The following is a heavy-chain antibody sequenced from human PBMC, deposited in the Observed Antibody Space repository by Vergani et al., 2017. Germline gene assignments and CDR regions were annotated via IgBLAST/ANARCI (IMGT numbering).Heavy chain of an antibody. CDR2: ISYDGSNK. V-gene: IGHV3-30-3*01. J-gene: IGHJ3*02. D-gene: IGHD6-13*01. Sequence: QVQLVESGGGVVQPGRSLRLSCAASGFTFSSYAMHWVRQAPGKGLEWVAVISYDGSNKYYADSVKGRFTISRDNSKNTLYLQMNSLRAEDTAVYYCARESEIDSSSLDAFDIWGQGTMVTVSS. CDR1: GFTFSSYA. CDR3: ARESEIDSSSLDAFDI.